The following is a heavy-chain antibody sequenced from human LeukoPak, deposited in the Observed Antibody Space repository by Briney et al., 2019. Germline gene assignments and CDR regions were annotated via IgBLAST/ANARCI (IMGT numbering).Heavy chain of an antibody. D-gene: IGHD4-11*01. CDR1: GYSFTNYW. CDR3: ASAASPYSNYPPFDY. J-gene: IGHJ4*02. Sequence: GGSPKIPCRGSGYSFTNYWIAWVRQMPGKGLEGRGIIKPGDSDTIYCASCEGQVTISADKSISTAYLQWSSLKASDTAMYYCASAASPYSNYPPFDYWGQGTLVTVSS. CDR2: IKPGDSDT. V-gene: IGHV5-51*01.